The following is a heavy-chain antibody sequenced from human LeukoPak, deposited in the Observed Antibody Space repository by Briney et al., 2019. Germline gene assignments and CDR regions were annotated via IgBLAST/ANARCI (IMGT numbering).Heavy chain of an antibody. D-gene: IGHD2-15*01. CDR1: GGTFSSYA. Sequence: ASVKVSCKASGGTFSSYAISWVRQAPGQGLEWMGRIIPILGIANYAQKFQGRVTITADKSTSTAYMELSSLRSEDTAVYYCARDGLFKGYCSGGSCYEASDYWGQGTLVTVSS. CDR2: IIPILGIA. J-gene: IGHJ4*02. CDR3: ARDGLFKGYCSGGSCYEASDY. V-gene: IGHV1-69*04.